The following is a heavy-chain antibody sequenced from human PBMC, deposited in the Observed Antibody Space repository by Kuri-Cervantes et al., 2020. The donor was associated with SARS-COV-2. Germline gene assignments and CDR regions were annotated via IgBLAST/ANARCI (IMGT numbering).Heavy chain of an antibody. Sequence: ASVKVSCKASGYIFTSYYLHWVRQAPGQGLEWMGVINPTVGDTTYAQKFQGRVTMTRDTSTSTVYVELSSLRSEDTAVYYCARDRSSSSPNVFDIWGQGTMVTVSS. CDR3: ARDRSSSSPNVFDI. D-gene: IGHD3-10*01. J-gene: IGHJ3*02. V-gene: IGHV1-46*01. CDR2: INPTVGDT. CDR1: GYIFTSYY.